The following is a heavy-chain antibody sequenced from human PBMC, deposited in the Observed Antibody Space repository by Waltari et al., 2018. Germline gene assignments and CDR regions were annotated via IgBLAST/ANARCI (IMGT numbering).Heavy chain of an antibody. D-gene: IGHD6-19*01. CDR1: GFPFRNYG. J-gene: IGHJ4*02. CDR2: ILSDGSNE. V-gene: IGHV3-30*03. CDR3: ARGSYSSGCDF. Sequence: QLVGSGGGVVQPGGSLRLSCAASGFPFRNYGMPWVRQSPGKGLEWVAVILSDGSNEYYADSVKGRFTISRDNSKNTLYLQMNSLRVQDTAVYYCARGSYSSGCDFWGQGTQVTVSS.